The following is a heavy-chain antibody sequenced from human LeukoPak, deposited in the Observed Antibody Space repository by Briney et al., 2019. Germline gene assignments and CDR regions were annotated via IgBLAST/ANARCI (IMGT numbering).Heavy chain of an antibody. V-gene: IGHV3-21*01. CDR3: ARDKGYCSGGSCYWDY. CDR1: GFTFSSYS. Sequence: GGSLRLSCAASGFTFSSYSMNWVRQAPGKGLEWVSAISSSSSYIYYADSVKGRFTISRDNAKNSLYLQMNSLRAEDTAVYYCARDKGYCSGGSCYWDYWGQGTLVTVSS. CDR2: ISSSSSYI. D-gene: IGHD2-15*01. J-gene: IGHJ4*02.